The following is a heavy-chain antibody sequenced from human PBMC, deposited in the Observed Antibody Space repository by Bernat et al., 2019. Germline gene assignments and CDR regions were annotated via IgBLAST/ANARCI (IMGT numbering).Heavy chain of an antibody. V-gene: IGHV3-7*03. Sequence: EVQLVESGGGLVQPGGSLRLSCAASGFIFSNYWMSWVRQAPGKGLEWVANIKPDGTDKYYMDAVKGRFTITRDNAKNSVYLQMNSLRADDPAVYYCARAVAENWFDPWGQGTLVTVSS. CDR3: ARAVAENWFDP. CDR2: IKPDGTDK. CDR1: GFIFSNYW. D-gene: IGHD2-15*01. J-gene: IGHJ5*02.